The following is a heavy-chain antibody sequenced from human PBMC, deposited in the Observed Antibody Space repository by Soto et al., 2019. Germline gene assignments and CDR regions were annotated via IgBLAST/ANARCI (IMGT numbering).Heavy chain of an antibody. CDR2: IIPIFGTA. D-gene: IGHD3-22*01. Sequence: SVKVSCKASGGTFSSYAISWVRQAPGQGLEWMGGIIPIFGTANYAQKFQGRVTITAGESTSTAYMELSSLRSEDTAVYYCARGARFRYDSSGYPRGWGQGTLVTVSS. CDR3: ARGARFRYDSSGYPRG. V-gene: IGHV1-69*13. J-gene: IGHJ4*02. CDR1: GGTFSSYA.